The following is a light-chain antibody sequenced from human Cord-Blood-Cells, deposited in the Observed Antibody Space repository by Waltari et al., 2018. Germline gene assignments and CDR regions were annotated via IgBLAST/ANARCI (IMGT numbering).Light chain of an antibody. CDR3: QQSYSTPPEWT. CDR1: QSISSY. Sequence: DIQMTQSPSSLSASVGDRVTITCRASQSISSYLNWYQQKPGKAPKLLIYAASSLQSGVPSRFSGSGSWTDFTLTISSLQPEDFATYYCQQSYSTPPEWTFGQGTKVEIK. CDR2: AAS. V-gene: IGKV1-39*01. J-gene: IGKJ1*01.